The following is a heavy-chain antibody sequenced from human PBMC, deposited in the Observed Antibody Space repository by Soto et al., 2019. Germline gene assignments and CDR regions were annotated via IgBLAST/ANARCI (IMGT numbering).Heavy chain of an antibody. CDR3: ATVIPYYYASSGYYPFDY. J-gene: IGHJ4*02. CDR1: GYTLTELS. CDR2: FDPEDGET. Sequence: ASVKVSCKVSGYTLTELSMHWVRQAPGKGLEWMGGFDPEDGETIYAQKFQGRVTMTEDTSTDTAYMELSSLRSEDTAVYYCATVIPYYYASSGYYPFDYWGQGTLVTVSS. V-gene: IGHV1-24*01. D-gene: IGHD3-22*01.